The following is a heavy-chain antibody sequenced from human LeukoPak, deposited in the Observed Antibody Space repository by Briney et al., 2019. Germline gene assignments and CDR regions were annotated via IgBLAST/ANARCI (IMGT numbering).Heavy chain of an antibody. CDR3: ARAPTVTTSWFDP. D-gene: IGHD4-17*01. V-gene: IGHV3-30-3*01. CDR1: GFTFSSYA. J-gene: IGHJ5*02. CDR2: ISYDGSNK. Sequence: GGSLRLSCAASGFTFSSYAMHWVRQAPGTGLEWVAVISYDGSNKYYADSVKGRFTISRDNAKNSLYLQMNSLRAEDTAVYYCARAPTVTTSWFDPWGQGTLVTVSS.